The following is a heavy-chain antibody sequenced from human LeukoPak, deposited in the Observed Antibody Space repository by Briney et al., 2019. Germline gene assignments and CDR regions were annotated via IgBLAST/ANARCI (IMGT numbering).Heavy chain of an antibody. CDR3: ARHPGKVTNDWYFGL. Sequence: ASLKASCTASGYTLTGYYMHCVRQAPGQGLEWMGWINPNRAGTNNAQKFQGRVTMPRDTSITTSYMELSGLSSDDTAVYYCARHPGKVTNDWYFGLWGRGTLVTVSS. CDR1: GYTLTGYY. CDR2: INPNRAGT. D-gene: IGHD4-23*01. V-gene: IGHV1-2*02. J-gene: IGHJ2*01.